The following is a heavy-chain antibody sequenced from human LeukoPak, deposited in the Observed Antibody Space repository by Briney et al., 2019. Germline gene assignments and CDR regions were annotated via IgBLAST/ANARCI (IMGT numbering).Heavy chain of an antibody. CDR1: GYTFTGYY. D-gene: IGHD2-2*01. Sequence: ASVKVSCKASGYTFTGYYLHWVRQAPGHGLEWMGWINPNSGGTNYAQKFQGRVTITADESTSTAYMELSSLRSEDTAVYYCARDSGLYYCSSTSCFDYWGQGTLVTVSS. V-gene: IGHV1-2*02. CDR3: ARDSGLYYCSSTSCFDY. J-gene: IGHJ4*02. CDR2: INPNSGGT.